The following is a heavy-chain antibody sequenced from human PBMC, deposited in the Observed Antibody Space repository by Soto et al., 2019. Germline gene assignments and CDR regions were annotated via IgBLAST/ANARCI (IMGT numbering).Heavy chain of an antibody. CDR1: GYSFTSYW. J-gene: IGHJ6*02. D-gene: IGHD1-26*01. V-gene: IGHV5-10-1*01. CDR3: ARSWVGLDVGYYYSYGMDV. Sequence: GESLKISCKGSGYSFTSYWISWVRQMPGKGLEWMGRIDPSDSYTNYSPSFQGHVTISADKSISTAYLQWSSLKASDTAMYYCARSWVGLDVGYYYSYGMDVWGQGTTVTVSS. CDR2: IDPSDSYT.